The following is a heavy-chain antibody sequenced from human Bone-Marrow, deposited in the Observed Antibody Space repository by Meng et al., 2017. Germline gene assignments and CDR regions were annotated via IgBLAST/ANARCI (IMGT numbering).Heavy chain of an antibody. CDR2: IIPIFATA. J-gene: IGHJ4*02. D-gene: IGHD3-22*01. Sequence: RGTKLGLSCKASGGPFGSNSSSWVLPVPGQGPEWVVGIIPIFATANDAQKFHGRVKINASVSTSTAYMELSRLRSAETAVYYSASDRYDYDSSGYRFDYWGQGTLVTVSS. CDR1: GGPFGSNS. V-gene: IGHV1-69*01. CDR3: ASDRYDYDSSGYRFDY.